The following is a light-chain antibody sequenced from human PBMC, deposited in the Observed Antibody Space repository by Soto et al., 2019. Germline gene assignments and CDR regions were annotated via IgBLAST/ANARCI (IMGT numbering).Light chain of an antibody. CDR1: SSDVGGYNY. Sequence: QSALTQPRSVSGSPGQSVTISCTGTSSDVGGYNYVSWYQQHPGKAPKLMNYDVSKRPSGVPDRFSDSKSGNTASLTISGLQAEDEADYYCCSYAGSYTYVFGAGTKLTVL. V-gene: IGLV2-11*01. J-gene: IGLJ1*01. CDR3: CSYAGSYTYV. CDR2: DVS.